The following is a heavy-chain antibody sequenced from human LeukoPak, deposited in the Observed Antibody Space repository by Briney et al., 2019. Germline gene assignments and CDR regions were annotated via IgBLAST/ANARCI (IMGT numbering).Heavy chain of an antibody. V-gene: IGHV3-53*01. J-gene: IGHJ4*02. CDR2: IYSGGST. D-gene: IGHD6-13*01. CDR1: GFTVSSNY. Sequence: PGGSLRLSCAASGFTVSSNYMSWVRQAPGKGLEWVSVIYSGGSTYYADSVKGRFTISRDNSKNTLYLQMNSLRAEDTAVYYCANPSPLAASGTFDYWGQGTLVTVSS. CDR3: ANPSPLAASGTFDY.